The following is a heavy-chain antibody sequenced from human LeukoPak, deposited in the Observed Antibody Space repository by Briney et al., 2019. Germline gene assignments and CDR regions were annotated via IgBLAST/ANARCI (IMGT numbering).Heavy chain of an antibody. Sequence: PGGSLRLSCAASGFTFSNYWMNWVRQAPGKGLEWVANIKTDGSETYYVDSVKGRFTISRDNAKNSAYLQMNSLRAEDTAIYYCARTGKFDSWGQGTLVTVSS. CDR1: GFTFSNYW. V-gene: IGHV3-7*05. CDR3: ARTGKFDS. CDR2: IKTDGSET. J-gene: IGHJ5*01.